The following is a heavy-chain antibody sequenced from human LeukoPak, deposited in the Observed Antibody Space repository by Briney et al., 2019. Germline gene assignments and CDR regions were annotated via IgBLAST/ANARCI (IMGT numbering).Heavy chain of an antibody. CDR2: TYYSGST. Sequence: TSETLSLTCTVSGGSISSYYWSWIRQPPGKGLEWIGYTYYSGSTNYNPSLKSRVTISVDTSKNQFSLKLSSVTAADTAVYYCASYSSSWYLFDYWGQGTLVTVSS. J-gene: IGHJ4*02. V-gene: IGHV4-59*01. D-gene: IGHD6-13*01. CDR3: ASYSSSWYLFDY. CDR1: GGSISSYY.